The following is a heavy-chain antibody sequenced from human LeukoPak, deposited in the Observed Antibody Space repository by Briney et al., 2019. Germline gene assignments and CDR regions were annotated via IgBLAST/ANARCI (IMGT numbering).Heavy chain of an antibody. V-gene: IGHV3-21*01. Sequence: GGSLRLSCAASGFTFSSYSMNWVRQAPGKGLEWVSSISSSSYIYYADSVKGRFTISRDNAKNSLYLQMNSLRAEDTAVYYCARDPRMGWFGELLGAFDIWGQGTMVTVSS. CDR2: ISSSSYI. CDR1: GFTFSSYS. D-gene: IGHD3-10*01. CDR3: ARDPRMGWFGELLGAFDI. J-gene: IGHJ3*02.